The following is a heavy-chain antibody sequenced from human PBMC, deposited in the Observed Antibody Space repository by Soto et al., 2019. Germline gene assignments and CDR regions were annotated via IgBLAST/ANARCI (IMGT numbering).Heavy chain of an antibody. V-gene: IGHV1-18*01. CDR1: GYTFTSYG. CDR3: ARDLKSVAGTPYFDY. CDR2: ISAYNGNT. Sequence: ASVKVSCKASGYTFTSYGISWVREAPGQGLEWMGWISAYNGNTNCAQKLQGRVTMTTDTSTSTAYMELRSLRSDDTAVYYCARDLKSVAGTPYFDYWGQGTLVTVSS. J-gene: IGHJ4*02. D-gene: IGHD6-19*01.